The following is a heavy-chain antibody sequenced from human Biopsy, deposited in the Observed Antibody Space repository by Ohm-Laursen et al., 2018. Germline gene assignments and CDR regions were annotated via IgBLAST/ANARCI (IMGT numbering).Heavy chain of an antibody. CDR1: GASVRSHF. CDR3: GRREVVITHDAFDT. Sequence: GTLSLTCTLSGASVRSHFLTWIRQPPGKGLQWIGSISNSGTTKSSPSLKSRVTILVDTSKNQFSLKLNSVTAADTAVYYCGRREVVITHDAFDTWGQGTMVTVSS. J-gene: IGHJ3*02. V-gene: IGHV4-59*08. CDR2: ISNSGTT. D-gene: IGHD3-22*01.